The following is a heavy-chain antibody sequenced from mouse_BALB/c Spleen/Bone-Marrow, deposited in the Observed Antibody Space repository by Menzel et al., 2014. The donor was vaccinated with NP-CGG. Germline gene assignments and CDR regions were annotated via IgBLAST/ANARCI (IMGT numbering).Heavy chain of an antibody. CDR1: GDSITSGY. Sequence: EVQLVESGPSLVKPSQTLSLTCSVTGDSITSGYWNWIRKFPGNKLEYMGYISYSGSTYHSPSLKSRISITRDTSKNQYYLQLNSVTTEDAATYYCARILLRSYAMDYWGQGTSVTVSS. J-gene: IGHJ4*01. V-gene: IGHV3-8*02. D-gene: IGHD1-1*01. CDR2: ISYSGST. CDR3: ARILLRSYAMDY.